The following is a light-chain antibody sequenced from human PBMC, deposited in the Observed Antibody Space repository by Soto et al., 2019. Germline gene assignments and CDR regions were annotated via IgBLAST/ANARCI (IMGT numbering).Light chain of an antibody. J-gene: IGLJ3*02. CDR1: SSDVGGYNF. CDR2: EVS. Sequence: QSALTQPPCASGSPGQSVTISCTGTSSDVGGYNFVSWYQQHPGKVPKPMIYEVSKRPSGVPDRFSGSKSGNTASLTVSGLQAEDEADYYCCSFGGGNKVLFGGGTKLTVL. CDR3: CSFGGGNKVL. V-gene: IGLV2-8*01.